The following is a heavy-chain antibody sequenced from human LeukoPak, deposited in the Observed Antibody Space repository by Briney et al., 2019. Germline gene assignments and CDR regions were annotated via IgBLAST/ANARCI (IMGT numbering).Heavy chain of an antibody. CDR1: VYTFTIYG. Sequence: ASVKVSCKASVYTFTIYGISWVRQAPGQGLEWMGWSSAYNGNTNYAHKLQGRVNMTTDTSTITAYMELRSLRSVDTAVYYCARTYYYDSSGYTAFDYWGQGTLVTVSS. CDR2: SSAYNGNT. D-gene: IGHD3-22*01. V-gene: IGHV1-18*01. CDR3: ARTYYYDSSGYTAFDY. J-gene: IGHJ4*02.